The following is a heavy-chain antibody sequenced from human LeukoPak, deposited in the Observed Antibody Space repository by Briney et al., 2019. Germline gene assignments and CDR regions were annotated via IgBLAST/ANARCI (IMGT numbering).Heavy chain of an antibody. Sequence: PSQTLSLTCTVSGGSISSGGYYWSWIRQHPGKGLEWIGYIYYSGSTYYNPSLKSRVTISVDTSKNQFSLKLSSVTAADTAVYYCARNDYGDHFFDYWGQGTLVTVSS. CDR1: GGSISSGGYY. D-gene: IGHD4-17*01. CDR2: IYYSGST. J-gene: IGHJ4*02. CDR3: ARNDYGDHFFDY. V-gene: IGHV4-31*03.